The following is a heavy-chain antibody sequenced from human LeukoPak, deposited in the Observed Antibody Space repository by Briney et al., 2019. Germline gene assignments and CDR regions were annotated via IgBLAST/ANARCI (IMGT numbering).Heavy chain of an antibody. Sequence: TSETLSLTCAVYGGSFSGYYWSWIRQPPGKGLEWIGEINHSGSTNYNPSLKSRVTISVDTSKNQFSLKLSSVTAADTAVYYCARGWRQLWFQRVFDYWGQGTLVTVSS. CDR2: INHSGST. V-gene: IGHV4-34*01. D-gene: IGHD5-18*01. CDR1: GGSFSGYY. CDR3: ARGWRQLWFQRVFDY. J-gene: IGHJ4*02.